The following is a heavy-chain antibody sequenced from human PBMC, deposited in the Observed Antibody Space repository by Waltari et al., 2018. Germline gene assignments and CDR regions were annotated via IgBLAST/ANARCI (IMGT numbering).Heavy chain of an antibody. D-gene: IGHD5-18*01. CDR3: ARERGIQLWTYYYYGMDV. Sequence: QVQLVQSGAEVKKPGSSVKVSCKASGGTFSSYAISWVRQAPGQGLEWMGGIIPIFGTANYAQKFQGRVTITADESTSTAYMELSSLRSEDTAVYYCARERGIQLWTYYYYGMDVWGQGTTVTVSS. J-gene: IGHJ6*02. V-gene: IGHV1-69*01. CDR2: IIPIFGTA. CDR1: GGTFSSYA.